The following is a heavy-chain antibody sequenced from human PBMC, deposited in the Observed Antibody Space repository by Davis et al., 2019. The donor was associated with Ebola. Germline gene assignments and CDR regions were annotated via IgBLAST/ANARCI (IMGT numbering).Heavy chain of an antibody. CDR3: ARDDYDFWGGYSPVYYYGMDV. D-gene: IGHD3-3*01. Sequence: GESLKISCAASGFTFSRNWMSWVRQAPGKGLEWVATIKEDGSENYYVDSVKGRFTISRDNTKNSLYLQMNNLRAEDTAVYYCARDDYDFWGGYSPVYYYGMDVWGKGTTVTVSS. CDR2: IKEDGSEN. J-gene: IGHJ6*04. V-gene: IGHV3-7*01. CDR1: GFTFSRNW.